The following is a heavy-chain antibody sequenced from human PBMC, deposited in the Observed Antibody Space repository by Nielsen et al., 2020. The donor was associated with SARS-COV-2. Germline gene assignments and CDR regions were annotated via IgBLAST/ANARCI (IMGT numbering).Heavy chain of an antibody. CDR1: GFTFSAYY. J-gene: IGHJ4*02. V-gene: IGHV3-23*01. CDR2: ITASGDYT. Sequence: GGSLRLSCAASGFTFSAYYMTWIRQAPGKGLEWVSTITASGDYTYYADSVKGRFTISRDISQNTLYLQMNSLRAEDTAVYYCAKRSGYGSGSILYWGQGTLVTVSS. D-gene: IGHD3-10*01. CDR3: AKRSGYGSGSILY.